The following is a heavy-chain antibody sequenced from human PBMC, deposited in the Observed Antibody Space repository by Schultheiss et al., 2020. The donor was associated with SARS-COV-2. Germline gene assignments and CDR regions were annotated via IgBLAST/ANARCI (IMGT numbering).Heavy chain of an antibody. CDR3: AREVSGWSREIDY. D-gene: IGHD6-19*01. Sequence: SETLSLTCTVSGGSISSSSYYWGWIRQPPGKGLEWIGSIYYSGSTYYNPSLKSRVTISVDTSKNQFSLKLSSVTAADTAVYYCAREVSGWSREIDYWGQGTLVTVSS. CDR1: GGSISSSSYY. V-gene: IGHV4-39*07. CDR2: IYYSGST. J-gene: IGHJ4*02.